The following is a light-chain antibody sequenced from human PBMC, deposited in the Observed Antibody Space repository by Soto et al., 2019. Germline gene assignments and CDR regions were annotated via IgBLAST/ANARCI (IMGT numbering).Light chain of an antibody. CDR3: HQYGISPWT. J-gene: IGKJ1*01. Sequence: EIVLTQSPGTLSLSPGERATLSCRASQSVSSSYLAWYQQKPGQAPRLLIYGASSRATGIPDRFSGSGSGTDFTLTISRLEPEDFAVYYCHQYGISPWTFGQGTKVEIK. V-gene: IGKV3-20*01. CDR1: QSVSSSY. CDR2: GAS.